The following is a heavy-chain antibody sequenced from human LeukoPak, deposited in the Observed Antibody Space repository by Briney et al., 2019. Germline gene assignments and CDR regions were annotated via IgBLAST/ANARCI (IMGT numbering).Heavy chain of an antibody. CDR2: ISYDGSNK. D-gene: IGHD3-3*01. Sequence: GGALRLSCAASGFTFSSYGMHWVGQAPGKGLEGVAVISYDGSNKYYADSVKGRFTISRDNSKNTLYLQMNSLRAEDTAVYYCAKGVYDFWSGYQVDYWGQGTLVTVSS. CDR3: AKGVYDFWSGYQVDY. J-gene: IGHJ4*02. CDR1: GFTFSSYG. V-gene: IGHV3-30*18.